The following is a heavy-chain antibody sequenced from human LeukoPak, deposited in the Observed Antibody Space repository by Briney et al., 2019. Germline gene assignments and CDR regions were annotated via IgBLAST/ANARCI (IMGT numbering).Heavy chain of an antibody. D-gene: IGHD1-26*01. CDR3: ARPAQWDYAFDI. Sequence: SETLSLTCTVSGGSISSGFYYWSWIRQPAGKGLEWIGRIYTSGSTNYNPSLNSRVTISVDTSKNQFSLKLSSVTAADTAVYYCARPAQWDYAFDIWGQGTMVTVSS. V-gene: IGHV4-61*02. J-gene: IGHJ3*02. CDR1: GGSISSGFYY. CDR2: IYTSGST.